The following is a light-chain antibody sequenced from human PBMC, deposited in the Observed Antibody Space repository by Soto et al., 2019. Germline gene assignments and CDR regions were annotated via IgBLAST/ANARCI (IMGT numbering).Light chain of an antibody. CDR1: NLGKKY. V-gene: IGLV3-1*01. CDR2: QDN. J-gene: IGLJ2*01. CDR3: QAWDSSTVL. Sequence: SYELTQPPSVSVSPGRTASITCSGDNLGKKYVSWYQQKPGQAPVVAIYQDNKRPSGIPERISGSNSVNTATLTIGGTQAVDEADYYCQAWDSSTVLFGGGTKVTVL.